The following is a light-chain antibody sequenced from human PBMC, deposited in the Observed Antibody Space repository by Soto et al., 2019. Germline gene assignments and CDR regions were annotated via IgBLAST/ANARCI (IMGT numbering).Light chain of an antibody. CDR1: QGIRNN. J-gene: IGKJ1*01. Sequence: AIQMTQSPSSLSASVGDRVTITCRASQGIRNNLGWYQQKPGKAPKLLIYAASSLQSGVPSRFSGSGSVTDFALTISSLQPEDFATYYCLQDYNYPWTFGQGTKVDIK. V-gene: IGKV1-6*01. CDR2: AAS. CDR3: LQDYNYPWT.